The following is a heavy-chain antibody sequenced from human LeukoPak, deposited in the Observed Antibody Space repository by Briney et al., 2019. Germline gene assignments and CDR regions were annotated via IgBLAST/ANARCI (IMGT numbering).Heavy chain of an antibody. V-gene: IGHV5-51*01. CDR3: ARPHSSGWYGTDYYGMDV. Sequence: GESLKISCKGSGYSFTSYWIGWVRQMPGKGLEWMGIIYPGDSDTRYSPSFQGQVTISADKSISTAYLQWSSLKASDTAMYYCARPHSSGWYGTDYYGMDVWGQGTTVTVSS. CDR1: GYSFTSYW. D-gene: IGHD6-19*01. J-gene: IGHJ6*02. CDR2: IYPGDSDT.